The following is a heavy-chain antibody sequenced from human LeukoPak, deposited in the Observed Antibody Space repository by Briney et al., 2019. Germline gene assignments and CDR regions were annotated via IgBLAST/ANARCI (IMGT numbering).Heavy chain of an antibody. CDR1: GGSISSGSYY. D-gene: IGHD3-3*01. CDR3: ARGRYDFWSGYYYYYYYYMDV. J-gene: IGHJ6*03. Sequence: SETLSLTCTVSGGSISSGSYYWGWIRQPPGKGLEWIGSIYYSGSTYYNPSLKSRVTISVDTSKNQFSLKLSSVTAADTAVYYCARGRYDFWSGYYYYYYYYMDVWGKGTTVTVSS. CDR2: IYYSGST. V-gene: IGHV4-39*07.